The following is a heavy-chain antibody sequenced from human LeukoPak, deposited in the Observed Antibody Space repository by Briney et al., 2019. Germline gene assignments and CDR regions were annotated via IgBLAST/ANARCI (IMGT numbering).Heavy chain of an antibody. D-gene: IGHD1-1*01. CDR2: MNQDGSSI. V-gene: IGHV3-7*01. J-gene: IGHJ4*02. Sequence: GGSLRLSCAAFGFTFSNSWMSWVRQAPGRGLEWVANMNQDGSSIYYVDSVKGRFTISRDNAKYSLYLHMNSLRAEDTAVYYCTRGGGQLDFWGQGTLVTVSS. CDR1: GFTFSNSW. CDR3: TRGGGQLDF.